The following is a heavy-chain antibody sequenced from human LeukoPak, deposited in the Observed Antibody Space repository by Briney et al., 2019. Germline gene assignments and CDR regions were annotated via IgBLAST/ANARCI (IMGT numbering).Heavy chain of an antibody. CDR1: GYIFSSYW. D-gene: IGHD3-22*01. Sequence: GESLKISCQGSGYIFSSYWIGWVRQMPGKGLEWMGIIYPGDSDTRYSPSFQGQVTMSADKSTSTAYLQWSSLKASDTAMYYCARFSYDSSGYVTGFFDYWGQGTLVIVSS. CDR3: ARFSYDSSGYVTGFFDY. CDR2: IYPGDSDT. J-gene: IGHJ4*02. V-gene: IGHV5-51*01.